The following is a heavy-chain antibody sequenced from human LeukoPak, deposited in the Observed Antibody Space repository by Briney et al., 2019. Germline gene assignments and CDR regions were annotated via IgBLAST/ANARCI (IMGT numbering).Heavy chain of an antibody. D-gene: IGHD2-2*01. V-gene: IGHV1-69*04. Sequence: SVKVSCKASGGTFSSYAISWVRQAPGQGLEWMGRIIPILGIANYAQKFQGRVTITADKSTSTAYMELSSLRSEDTAVYYCARVGDERYCSSTSCYGVYFDYWGQGTLVTVSS. CDR1: GGTFSSYA. J-gene: IGHJ4*02. CDR3: ARVGDERYCSSTSCYGVYFDY. CDR2: IIPILGIA.